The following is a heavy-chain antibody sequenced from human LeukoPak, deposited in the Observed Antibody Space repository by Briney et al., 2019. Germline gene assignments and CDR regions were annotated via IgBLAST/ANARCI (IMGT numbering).Heavy chain of an antibody. J-gene: IGHJ4*02. Sequence: EGSLRLSCAASGFTFSRYSMNWVRQAPGKGLEWVSYISSSSRSIYYADSVKGRFTISRDNAKNSLYLQMNRLRAEDTAVYYCARAGTDYGDYNHFDYWGQGTLVTVSS. CDR2: ISSSSRSI. CDR1: GFTFSRYS. D-gene: IGHD4-17*01. CDR3: ARAGTDYGDYNHFDY. V-gene: IGHV3-48*01.